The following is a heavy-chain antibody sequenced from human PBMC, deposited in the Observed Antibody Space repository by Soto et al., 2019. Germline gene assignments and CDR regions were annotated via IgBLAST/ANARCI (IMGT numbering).Heavy chain of an antibody. CDR3: ARQVAFLEWLLYGDYFDY. V-gene: IGHV4-30-2*03. D-gene: IGHD3-3*01. J-gene: IGHJ4*02. Sequence: SETLSLTCAVSGGSISSGGYSWSWIRQPPGKGLEWIGYIYHSGSTYYNPSLKSRVTISVDTSKNQFSLKLSSVTAADTAVYYCARQVAFLEWLLYGDYFDYWGQGTLVTVSS. CDR2: IYHSGST. CDR1: GGSISSGGYS.